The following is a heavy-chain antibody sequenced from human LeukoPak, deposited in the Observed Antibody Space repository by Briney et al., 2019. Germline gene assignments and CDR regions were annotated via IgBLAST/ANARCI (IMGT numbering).Heavy chain of an antibody. Sequence: PSETLSLTCTVSGGSISSYYWSWIRQPAGKGLEWIGRIYTSGSTNYNPSLKSRVTISVDTSKNQFSLKLSSVTAADTAVYYCAREGICSSTSCYGGYNWFDPWGQGTLVTVSS. CDR2: IYTSGST. CDR3: AREGICSSTSCYGGYNWFDP. CDR1: GGSISSYY. V-gene: IGHV4-4*07. D-gene: IGHD2-2*01. J-gene: IGHJ5*02.